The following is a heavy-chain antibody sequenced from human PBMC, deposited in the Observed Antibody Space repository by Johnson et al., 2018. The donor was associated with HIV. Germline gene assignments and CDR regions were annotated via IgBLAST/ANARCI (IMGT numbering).Heavy chain of an antibody. CDR1: GFTFSSFG. CDR3: AKDHPVVAERTGAFDI. J-gene: IGHJ3*02. Sequence: VQLVESGGGVVQPGGSLRLSCAASGFTFSSFGMHWVRQAPAKGLEWVAFISYDGSDKDNADSVRGRFTISRDNSKNTLYLQMNSLRIEDTAVYYCAKDHPVVAERTGAFDIWGQGTMVTVSS. V-gene: IGHV3-30*04. D-gene: IGHD2-15*01. CDR2: ISYDGSDK.